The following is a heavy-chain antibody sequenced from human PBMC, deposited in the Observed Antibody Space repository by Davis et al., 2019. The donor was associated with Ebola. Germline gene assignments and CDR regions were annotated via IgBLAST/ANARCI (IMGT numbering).Heavy chain of an antibody. J-gene: IGHJ4*02. V-gene: IGHV4-34*01. D-gene: IGHD5-12*01. Sequence: PSETLSLTCAVYGGSFNGYYWNWIRQSAGKGLEWIGEISPTGRTNYNPSLKSRVTISVDTSKNQFSLKLSSVTAADTAVYYGARGGYSGYDYARFFDYWGQGTLVTVSS. CDR2: ISPTGRT. CDR1: GGSFNGYY. CDR3: ARGGYSGYDYARFFDY.